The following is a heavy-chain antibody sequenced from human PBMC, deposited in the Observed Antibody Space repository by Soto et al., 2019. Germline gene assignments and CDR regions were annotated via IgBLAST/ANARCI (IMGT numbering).Heavy chain of an antibody. CDR2: IYYSGST. J-gene: IGHJ4*02. D-gene: IGHD1-1*01. Sequence: PSETLSLTCTVSGGSISSYYWSWIRQPPGKGLEWIGYIYYSGSTNYNPSLKSRVTISVDTSKNQFSLKLSSVTAADTAVYYCARFDNSGLDYWGQGTLVTVSS. CDR3: ARFDNSGLDY. CDR1: GGSISSYY. V-gene: IGHV4-59*01.